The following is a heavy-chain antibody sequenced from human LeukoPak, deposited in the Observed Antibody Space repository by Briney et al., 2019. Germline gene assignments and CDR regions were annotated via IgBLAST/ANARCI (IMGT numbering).Heavy chain of an antibody. J-gene: IGHJ5*02. D-gene: IGHD3-22*01. CDR2: IRAYKGNT. CDR1: GYTFTSYG. V-gene: IGHV1-18*01. CDR3: ARDRSRDSSGYSFDWFYP. Sequence: ASVKVSCKASGYTFTSYGISGVRQAPGEGLEWMGWIRAYKGNTNYTQKLQGEVTMTTEPSTSTAYMERRKLRSDDTDVYYCARDRSRDSSGYSFDWFYPWGQETLVRVS.